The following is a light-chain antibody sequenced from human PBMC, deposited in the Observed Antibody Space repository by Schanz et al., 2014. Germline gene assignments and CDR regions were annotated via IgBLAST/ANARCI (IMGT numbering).Light chain of an antibody. Sequence: QSALTQPPSASGSPGQSVTISCAGTSSDVGVSNYVSWYQQHPGQAPKLIIYDVSVRPSGVPDRFSGSKSVNTASLTISGLQAEDEADYYCCSYAGKYTWVFGGGTKLTVL. V-gene: IGLV2-11*01. CDR3: CSYAGKYTWV. J-gene: IGLJ3*02. CDR1: SSDVGVSNY. CDR2: DVS.